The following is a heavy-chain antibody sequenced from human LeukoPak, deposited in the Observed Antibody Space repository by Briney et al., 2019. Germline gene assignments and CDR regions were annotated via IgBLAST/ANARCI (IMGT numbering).Heavy chain of an antibody. Sequence: PGGSLRLSCAASGFTFISYEMNWVRQAPGKGLEWVSYTSGSGSTIYYADSVKGRFTISRDNAKNSLYLQMNSLRAEDTAVYYCARGGFYYDSYDFDYWGQGTLVTVSS. CDR1: GFTFISYE. CDR2: TSGSGSTI. J-gene: IGHJ4*02. CDR3: ARGGFYYDSYDFDY. D-gene: IGHD3-22*01. V-gene: IGHV3-48*03.